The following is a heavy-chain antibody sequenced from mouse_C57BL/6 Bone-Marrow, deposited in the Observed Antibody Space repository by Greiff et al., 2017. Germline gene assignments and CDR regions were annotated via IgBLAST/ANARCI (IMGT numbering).Heavy chain of an antibody. CDR3: ARYDYDFYAMDY. D-gene: IGHD2-4*01. CDR2: IHPNSGST. V-gene: IGHV1-64*01. CDR1: GYTFTSYW. Sequence: VQLQQPGAELVKPGASVKLSCKASGYTFTSYWMHWVKQRPGQGLEWIGMIHPNSGSTNYNEKFKSKATLTVDKSSSTAYMQLSSLTSEDSAVYYGARYDYDFYAMDYWGQGTSVTVSS. J-gene: IGHJ4*01.